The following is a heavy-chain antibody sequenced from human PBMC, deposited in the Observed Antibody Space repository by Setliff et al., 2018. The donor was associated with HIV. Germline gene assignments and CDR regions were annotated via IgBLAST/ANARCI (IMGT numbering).Heavy chain of an antibody. CDR3: ARDPPSKYYYYMDV. Sequence: SETLSLTCTVSGGSISSGDYYWSWIRQPPGKGLEWIGYIYYSGSTYYNPSLKSRVTISLDTSKNQFSLKLTSVTAADTAVYYCARDPPSKYYYYMDVWGKGTTVTVSS. CDR2: IYYSGST. J-gene: IGHJ6*03. CDR1: GGSISSGDYY. D-gene: IGHD6-6*01. V-gene: IGHV4-30-4*08.